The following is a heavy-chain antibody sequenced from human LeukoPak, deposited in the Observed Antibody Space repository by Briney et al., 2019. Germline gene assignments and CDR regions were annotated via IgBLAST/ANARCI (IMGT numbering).Heavy chain of an antibody. D-gene: IGHD3-10*01. J-gene: IGHJ4*02. CDR3: ARDSYDYYGPGGY. CDR1: GFTFSSYS. CDR2: ISSSSSYI. Sequence: GGSLRLSCAASGFTFSSYSMNWVRQAPGKGLEWVSSISSSSSYIYYADSVKGRFTISRDNAKNSLYLQMNSLRAEDTAVYYCARDSYDYYGPGGYWGQGTLVTVSS. V-gene: IGHV3-21*01.